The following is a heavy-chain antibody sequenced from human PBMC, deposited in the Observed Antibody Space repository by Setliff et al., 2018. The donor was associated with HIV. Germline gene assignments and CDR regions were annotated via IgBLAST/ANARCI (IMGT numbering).Heavy chain of an antibody. V-gene: IGHV3-7*03. D-gene: IGHD3-16*01. CDR1: GFTFSNYW. CDR2: IKQDGSEI. J-gene: IGHJ5*02. CDR3: ANLWELGA. Sequence: PGGSLRLSCAASGFTFSNYWMDWVRQAPGKGLEWVATIKQDGSEIYYMDSVKGRFTISRDNARTLLFLEMRSLRDEDTAVYLCANLWELGAWGQGTLVTVSS.